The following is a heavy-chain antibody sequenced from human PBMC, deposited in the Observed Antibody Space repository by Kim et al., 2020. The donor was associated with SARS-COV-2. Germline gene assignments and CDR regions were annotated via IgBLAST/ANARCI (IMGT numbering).Heavy chain of an antibody. V-gene: IGHV4-39*01. CDR2: IYYSGST. J-gene: IGHJ5*02. D-gene: IGHD4-4*01. Sequence: SETLSLTCTVSGGSISSSSYYWGWIRQPPGKGLEWIGSIYYSGSTYYNPSLKSRVTISVDTSKNQFSLKLSSVTAADTAVYYCARLTTDYNPSTYNWFDPWGQGTLVTVSS. CDR1: GGSISSSSYY. CDR3: ARLTTDYNPSTYNWFDP.